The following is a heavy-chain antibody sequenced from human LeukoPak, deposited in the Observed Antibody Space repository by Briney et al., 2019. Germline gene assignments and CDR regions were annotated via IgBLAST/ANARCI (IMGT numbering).Heavy chain of an antibody. J-gene: IGHJ5*02. Sequence: AGGSLRLSCAASGFTFDDHGMSWVRQAPGKGLGWVSGIKWDGGRTGYADSVKGRFTISRDNAKNSLYLQMNSLTVEDTALYYCARSRRYITGHNWFDPWGQGTLVTVSS. D-gene: IGHD1-20*01. CDR3: ARSRRYITGHNWFDP. CDR2: IKWDGGRT. CDR1: GFTFDDHG. V-gene: IGHV3-20*04.